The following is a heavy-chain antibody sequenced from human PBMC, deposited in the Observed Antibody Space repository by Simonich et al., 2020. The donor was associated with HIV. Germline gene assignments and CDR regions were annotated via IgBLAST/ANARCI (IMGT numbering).Heavy chain of an antibody. D-gene: IGHD3-10*01. CDR1: GFTFSSYS. J-gene: IGHJ4*02. V-gene: IGHV3-21*01. CDR3: ARDGYGSVSSGLFDY. Sequence: EVQLVESGGGLVKPGGSLRLSCAASGFTFSSYSMNWVRQAPVKGLEWVASMSSSSSYIYYADSVKGRFTISRDNAKNSLYLQMNSLRAEDTAVYYCARDGYGSVSSGLFDYWGQGTLVTVSS. CDR2: MSSSSSYI.